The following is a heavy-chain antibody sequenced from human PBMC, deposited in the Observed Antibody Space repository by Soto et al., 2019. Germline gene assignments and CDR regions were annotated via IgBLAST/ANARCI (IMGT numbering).Heavy chain of an antibody. CDR2: ISSSSSYI. Sequence: GGSLRLSCAASGFTFSSYSMNWVRQAPGKGLEWVSSISSSSSYIYYADSVKGRFTISRDNAKNSLYLQMNSLRAEDTAVYYCARDPPTYYYDSSGNLDYWGQGTLVTVSS. J-gene: IGHJ4*02. CDR3: ARDPPTYYYDSSGNLDY. D-gene: IGHD3-22*01. V-gene: IGHV3-21*01. CDR1: GFTFSSYS.